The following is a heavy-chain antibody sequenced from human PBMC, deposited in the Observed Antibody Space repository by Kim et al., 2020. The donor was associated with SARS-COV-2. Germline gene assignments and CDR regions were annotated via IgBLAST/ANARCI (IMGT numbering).Heavy chain of an antibody. J-gene: IGHJ6*02. Sequence: ASVKVSCKASGYTFTSYAMHWVRQAPGQRLEWMGWINAGNGNTKYSQKFQGRVTITRDTSASTAYMELSSLRSEDTAVYYCARVRCSGGSCYSFYYYYGMDVWGQGTTVTVSS. CDR2: INAGNGNT. V-gene: IGHV1-3*01. D-gene: IGHD2-15*01. CDR1: GYTFTSYA. CDR3: ARVRCSGGSCYSFYYYYGMDV.